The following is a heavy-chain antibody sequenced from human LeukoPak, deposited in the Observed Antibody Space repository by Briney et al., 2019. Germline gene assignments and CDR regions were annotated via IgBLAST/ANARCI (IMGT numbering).Heavy chain of an antibody. J-gene: IGHJ4*02. CDR3: ARVGCSSTSCYLGYTVFDY. V-gene: IGHV1-2*06. Sequence: ASVKVSCTASGYTFTGYYMHWVRQAPGQGLEWMGRINPNSGGTNYAQKFQGRVTMTRDTSISTAYMELSRLRSDDTAVYYCARVGCSSTSCYLGYTVFDYWGQGTLVTVSS. D-gene: IGHD2-2*01. CDR1: GYTFTGYY. CDR2: INPNSGGT.